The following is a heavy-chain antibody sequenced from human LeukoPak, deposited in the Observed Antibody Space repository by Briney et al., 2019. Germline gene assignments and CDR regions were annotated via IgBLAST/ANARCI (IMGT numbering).Heavy chain of an antibody. CDR3: ARWNWEFDGHYGMDV. CDR1: GYTFTGYY. Sequence: ASVKVSCKASGYTFTGYYMYWVRQAPGQGLEWMGWINPNSGGTNYAQKFQGRVTMTRDTPISAAYMDLSSLRSDDTAVYYYARWNWEFDGHYGMDVWGQGATVTVSS. J-gene: IGHJ6*02. V-gene: IGHV1-2*02. D-gene: IGHD3-10*01. CDR2: INPNSGGT.